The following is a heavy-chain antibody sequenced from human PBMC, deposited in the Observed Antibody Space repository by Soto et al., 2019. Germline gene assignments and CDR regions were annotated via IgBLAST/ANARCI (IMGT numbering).Heavy chain of an antibody. CDR3: AREGSTSLQMNRAFDI. V-gene: IGHV3-66*01. D-gene: IGHD2-2*01. CDR2: IYSGGST. CDR1: GFTVSSNY. Sequence: GGSLRLSCAASGFTVSSNYMSWVRQAPGKGLEWVSVIYSGGSTYYADSVKGRFTISRDNSKNTLYLQMNSLRAEDTAVYYCAREGSTSLQMNRAFDIWGQGTMVTVSS. J-gene: IGHJ3*02.